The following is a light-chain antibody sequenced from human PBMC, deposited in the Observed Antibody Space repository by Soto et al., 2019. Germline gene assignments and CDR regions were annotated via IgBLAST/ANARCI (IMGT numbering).Light chain of an antibody. Sequence: QSALTQPASVSGSPGQSITISCTGTSSDVGGYNYVSWYQQHPGKAPKLMIYEVSNRPSGVSNRFSGSKSGNTASLNISGLQAEDEADYYCSSYTSSSTLGVFGGGTKVTVL. V-gene: IGLV2-14*01. CDR1: SSDVGGYNY. J-gene: IGLJ2*01. CDR3: SSYTSSSTLGV. CDR2: EVS.